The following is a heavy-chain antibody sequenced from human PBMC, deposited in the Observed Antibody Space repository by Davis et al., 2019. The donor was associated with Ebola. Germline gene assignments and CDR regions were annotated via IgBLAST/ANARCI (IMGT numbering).Heavy chain of an antibody. CDR2: IRSKANSYAT. Sequence: PGGSLRLSCAASGFTFSDSAIHWVRQASGKGLEWVGRIRSKANSYATGYGESVKGRFTISRDDSKNTAYLQMNSLKTEDTAVYYCTRWELRRSYYFDHWGQGTLVTVSS. D-gene: IGHD1-26*01. CDR1: GFTFSDSA. V-gene: IGHV3-73*01. CDR3: TRWELRRSYYFDH. J-gene: IGHJ4*02.